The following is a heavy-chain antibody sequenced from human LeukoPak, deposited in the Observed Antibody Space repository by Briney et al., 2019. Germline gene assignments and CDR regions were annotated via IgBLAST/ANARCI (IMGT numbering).Heavy chain of an antibody. V-gene: IGHV1-2*02. CDR1: GYTFTGYY. Sequence: ASVKVSCKASGYTFTGYYMHWVRQAPGQGLEWMGWINPNSGGTSYAQNFQGRVTMTRDTSISTVYMELSRLRSDDTAVYYCARVAAAGHNWFDPWGQGTLVTVSS. J-gene: IGHJ5*02. CDR2: INPNSGGT. D-gene: IGHD6-13*01. CDR3: ARVAAAGHNWFDP.